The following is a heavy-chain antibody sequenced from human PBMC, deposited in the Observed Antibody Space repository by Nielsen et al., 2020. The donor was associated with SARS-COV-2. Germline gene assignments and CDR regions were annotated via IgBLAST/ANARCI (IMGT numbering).Heavy chain of an antibody. V-gene: IGHV3-30*18. CDR3: AKARVYYYDSSGYSYFDY. CDR2: ISYDGSNK. CDR1: GFTFSSYG. D-gene: IGHD3-22*01. Sequence: GGSLRLSCAASGFTFSSYGMHWVRQAPGKGLEWVAVISYDGSNKYYADSVKGRFTISRDNSKNTLYLQMNSLRAEDTAVYYCAKARVYYYDSSGYSYFDYWGQGTLVTVSS. J-gene: IGHJ4*02.